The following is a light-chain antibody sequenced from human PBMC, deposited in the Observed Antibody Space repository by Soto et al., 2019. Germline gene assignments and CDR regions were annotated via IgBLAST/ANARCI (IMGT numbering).Light chain of an antibody. CDR2: EVS. CDR1: SSDVGGYNY. Sequence: QSALTQPASVSGSPGQSITISCTGTSSDVGGYNYVSWYQQYPGKAPKLMIYEVSNRPXGVSNXFXGSKSGNTASLTISGLQAEDEADYYCNSYTSSSTWMFGGGTKVTVL. V-gene: IGLV2-14*01. CDR3: NSYTSSSTWM. J-gene: IGLJ3*02.